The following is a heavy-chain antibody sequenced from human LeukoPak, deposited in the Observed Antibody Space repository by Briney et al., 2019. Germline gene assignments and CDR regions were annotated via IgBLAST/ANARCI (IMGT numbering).Heavy chain of an antibody. CDR1: GYTFTSYA. D-gene: IGHD6-6*01. V-gene: IGHV1-2*02. J-gene: IGHJ4*02. CDR2: INPNSGGT. CDR3: ARDPLNSSSRGQFDY. Sequence: ASVKVSCKASGYTFTSYAMHWVRQAPGQRLEWMGWINPNSGGTNYAQKFQGRVTMTRDTSISTAYMELSRLRSDDTAVYYCARDPLNSSSRGQFDYWGQGTLVTVSS.